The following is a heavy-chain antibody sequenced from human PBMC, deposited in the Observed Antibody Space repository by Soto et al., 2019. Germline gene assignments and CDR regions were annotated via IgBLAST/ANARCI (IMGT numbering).Heavy chain of an antibody. Sequence: DVQLLESGGTLVQPGESLRLSCAASGFTFEKYWMTWARQAPGKGLELVANIKEDGSDKTYVDSVKGRFTVSRVNTKDFLFLQMNSLRDEDTAVYSCARGRSTDYWGQGTLVIVSS. V-gene: IGHV3-7*01. CDR3: ARGRSTDY. J-gene: IGHJ4*02. CDR1: GFTFEKYW. CDR2: IKEDGSDK.